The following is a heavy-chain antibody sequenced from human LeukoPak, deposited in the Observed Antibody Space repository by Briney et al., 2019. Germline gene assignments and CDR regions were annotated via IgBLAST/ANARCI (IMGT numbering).Heavy chain of an antibody. CDR2: IYTSGST. CDR1: GGSISSGSYY. Sequence: SETLSLTCTVSGGSISSGSYYWSWIRQPAGKGLECIGRIYTSGSTNYNPSLKSRVTISVDTSKNQFSLKLSSVTAADTAVYYCAREGSHIVVVTAIWDAFDIWGQGTMVTVSS. V-gene: IGHV4-61*02. D-gene: IGHD2-21*02. J-gene: IGHJ3*02. CDR3: AREGSHIVVVTAIWDAFDI.